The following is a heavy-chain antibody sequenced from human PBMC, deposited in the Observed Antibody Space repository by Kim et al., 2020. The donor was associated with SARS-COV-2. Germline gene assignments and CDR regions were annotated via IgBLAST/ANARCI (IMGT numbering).Heavy chain of an antibody. Sequence: STYYNPSRKTLVTISVDTSKNQFSLKLSSVTAADTAVYYCARTDGYTLDYWGQGTLVTVSS. CDR2: ST. J-gene: IGHJ4*02. CDR3: ARTDGYTLDY. V-gene: IGHV4-39*01. D-gene: IGHD5-12*01.